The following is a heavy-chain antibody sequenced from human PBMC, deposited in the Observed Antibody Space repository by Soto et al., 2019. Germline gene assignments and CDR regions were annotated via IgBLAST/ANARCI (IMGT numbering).Heavy chain of an antibody. CDR1: GGTFSDLA. J-gene: IGHJ4*02. D-gene: IGHD5-12*01. Sequence: QVHLVQSGAEVKKPGSSVKVSCKTSGGTFSDLAFSWVRQAPRQGLEWVGGIIPLFGTPNYAREFQGRVTISADESSNTVSMELRSPRSEDTAVYYCASERVAEMATCGYFDNWGQGTLVTVAS. CDR3: ASERVAEMATCGYFDN. CDR2: IIPLFGTP. V-gene: IGHV1-69*01.